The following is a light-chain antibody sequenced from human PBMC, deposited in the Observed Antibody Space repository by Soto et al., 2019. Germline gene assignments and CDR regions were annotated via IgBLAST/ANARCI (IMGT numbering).Light chain of an antibody. CDR3: QQYSTYKM. CDR1: QSINSL. J-gene: IGKJ1*01. Sequence: DIQMTQSPSMLSASVGDRVTITCRASQSINSLLAWYQQKPGKAPKLLIYKASSLESGVPSRFSGSGSGTEFTLTISGLQPDDFATYYCQQYSTYKMFGQGTKV. CDR2: KAS. V-gene: IGKV1-5*03.